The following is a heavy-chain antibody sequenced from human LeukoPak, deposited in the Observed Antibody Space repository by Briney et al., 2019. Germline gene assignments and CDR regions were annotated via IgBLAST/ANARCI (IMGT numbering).Heavy chain of an antibody. CDR1: GFTFDDYT. CDR3: AAGALYYYENSGYHY. J-gene: IGHJ4*02. V-gene: IGHV3-43*01. Sequence: GGSLRLSCAASGFTFDDYTMHWVRQPPGKGLEWVSLLSWDGSSTYYADSVKGRFTISRDNSKNSLYLQMNSLRSEDTAFYYCAAGALYYYENSGYHYWGQGTLVTVSS. D-gene: IGHD3-22*01. CDR2: LSWDGSST.